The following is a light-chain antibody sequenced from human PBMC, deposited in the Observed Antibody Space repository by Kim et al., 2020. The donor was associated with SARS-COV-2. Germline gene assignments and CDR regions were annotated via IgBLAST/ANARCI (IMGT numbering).Light chain of an antibody. J-gene: IGLJ3*02. CDR1: RLRSYY. Sequence: LGQRVRITCQGDRLRSYYASLYPQEPGQAPVLVLYGKNNPPSGIPHRLSVYSSGNTASVTITGAQAEDDADYHCNSRHSSGNHWVFGGGTKLTVL. CDR3: NSRHSSGNHWV. CDR2: GKN. V-gene: IGLV3-19*01.